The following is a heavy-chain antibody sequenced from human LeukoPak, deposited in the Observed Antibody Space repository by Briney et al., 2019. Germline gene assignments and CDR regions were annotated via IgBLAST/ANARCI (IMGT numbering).Heavy chain of an antibody. CDR2: ISGGGGST. J-gene: IGHJ4*02. V-gene: IGHV3-23*01. CDR3: ATDLGVTMNDY. D-gene: IGHD3-22*01. Sequence: GGSLRLSCAASGFTFTSYSMNWVRQAPGKGLEWVSTISGGGGSTYYADSVKGRFTISRDNSKNTLYLQVNSLRSEDTAVYYCATDLGVTMNDYWGQGTLVTVSS. CDR1: GFTFTSYS.